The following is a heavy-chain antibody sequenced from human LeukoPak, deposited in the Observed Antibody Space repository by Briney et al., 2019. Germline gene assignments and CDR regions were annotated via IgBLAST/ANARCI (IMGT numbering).Heavy chain of an antibody. V-gene: IGHV1-58*01. CDR3: AMSGWYTKFDY. Sequence: SVKVSCKATGFTFTSSAVRWERQARGQRLEWLGCIVVGSGNTNYAQNFQERVTITSDMSTSTAYMELSSLRAEDTAVYYCAMSGWYTKFDYWGQGTLVTVSS. J-gene: IGHJ4*02. D-gene: IGHD6-19*01. CDR1: GFTFTSSA. CDR2: IVVGSGNT.